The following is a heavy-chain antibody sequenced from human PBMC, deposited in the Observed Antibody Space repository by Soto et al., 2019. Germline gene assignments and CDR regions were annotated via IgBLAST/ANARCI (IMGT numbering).Heavy chain of an antibody. CDR2: IKQDGSEK. CDR3: ATGVTAAGPDF. Sequence: EVQLVESGGGLVQPGGSLRLSCAASGLTFSNYWMNWVRQAPGKGLEWVANIKQDGSEKYYVDSVKGRFTISRDSANNSLYLQMNSLRFQDTGVYYCATGVTAAGPDFWGQGTLVTVSS. CDR1: GLTFSNYW. J-gene: IGHJ4*02. V-gene: IGHV3-7*03. D-gene: IGHD6-13*01.